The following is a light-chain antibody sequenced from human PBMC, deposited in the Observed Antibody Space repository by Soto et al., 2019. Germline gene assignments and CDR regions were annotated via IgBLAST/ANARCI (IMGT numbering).Light chain of an antibody. CDR1: QSVSNR. CDR2: GVS. Sequence: EVVVTQSPATLSVSPGERATLSCRASQSVSNRIAWYQQRPGQAPRLVVYGVSTRATDIPDRFSGSGSGTESTLNISSLQSEDFAVYYCQHYDVWPTVTFGQGTKVEIK. J-gene: IGKJ1*01. V-gene: IGKV3-15*01. CDR3: QHYDVWPTVT.